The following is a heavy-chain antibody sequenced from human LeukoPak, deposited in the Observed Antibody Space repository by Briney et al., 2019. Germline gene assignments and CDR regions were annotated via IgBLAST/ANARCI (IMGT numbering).Heavy chain of an antibody. V-gene: IGHV3-30*04. CDR2: ISYDGSNK. Sequence: GGSLRLSCAASGFTFSSYAMHWVRQAPGKGLEWVAVISYDGSNKYYADSVKGRFTISRGNSKNTLYLQMNSLRAEDTAVYYCARAVMVGATDYWGQGTLVTVSS. CDR3: ARAVMVGATDY. D-gene: IGHD1-26*01. J-gene: IGHJ4*02. CDR1: GFTFSSYA.